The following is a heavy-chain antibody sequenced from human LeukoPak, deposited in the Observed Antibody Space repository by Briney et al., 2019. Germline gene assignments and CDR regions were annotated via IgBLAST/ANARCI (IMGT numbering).Heavy chain of an antibody. Sequence: SVKVSCKASGGTFSSYAISWVRQAPGQGLEWMGGIIPIFGTANSAQMFQGRVTITADESTSTAYMELSSLRSEDTAVYYCARDRSGSYLHSPHYYYYYMDVWGKGTTVTISS. CDR2: IIPIFGTA. J-gene: IGHJ6*03. V-gene: IGHV1-69*01. CDR3: ARDRSGSYLHSPHYYYYYMDV. CDR1: GGTFSSYA. D-gene: IGHD1-26*01.